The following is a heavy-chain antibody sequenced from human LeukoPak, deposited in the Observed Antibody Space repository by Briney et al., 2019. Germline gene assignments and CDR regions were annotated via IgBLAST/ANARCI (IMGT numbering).Heavy chain of an antibody. V-gene: IGHV3-21*06. CDR3: ARDRGWNCFDY. CDR1: GFTLATYT. D-gene: IGHD1-1*01. CDR2: IGATQTYI. J-gene: IGHJ4*02. Sequence: GGSLRLSCTGAGFTLATYTFNWVRQAPGKGLEWVASIGATQTYIYYADSVKGRFTVSRDNAKNTLYLQMNSLTAEDTAVYYCARDRGWNCFDYWGQGTLVTVSS.